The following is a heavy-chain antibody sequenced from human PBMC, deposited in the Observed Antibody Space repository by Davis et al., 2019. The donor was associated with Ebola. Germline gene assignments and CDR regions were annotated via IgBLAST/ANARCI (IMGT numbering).Heavy chain of an antibody. CDR2: ISASGDRT. CDR3: ARGRWNYAMDY. CDR1: GFIFSSYG. D-gene: IGHD1-7*01. Sequence: GESLKISCAASGFIFSSYGMNWVRQTPGKGLEWVSVISASGDRTCYADSVKGRFTISRDNSNNLLYLQMNSLRAEDTAVYYCARGRWNYAMDYWGLGTLVIVSS. V-gene: IGHV3-23*01. J-gene: IGHJ4*02.